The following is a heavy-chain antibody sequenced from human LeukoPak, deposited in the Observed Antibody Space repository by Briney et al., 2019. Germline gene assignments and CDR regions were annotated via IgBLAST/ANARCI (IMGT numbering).Heavy chain of an antibody. CDR2: INHSGST. Sequence: PSETLSLTCAVCGGSVSGYYWSWIRQPPGKGLEWIGEINHSGSTNYNPSLKSRVTISVVTSKNQFSLMLSSVTAADTAVYYCARDVRYCSSTSCQSGGYFDYWGQGTLVTVSS. CDR3: ARDVRYCSSTSCQSGGYFDY. J-gene: IGHJ4*02. CDR1: GGSVSGYY. V-gene: IGHV4-34*01. D-gene: IGHD2-2*01.